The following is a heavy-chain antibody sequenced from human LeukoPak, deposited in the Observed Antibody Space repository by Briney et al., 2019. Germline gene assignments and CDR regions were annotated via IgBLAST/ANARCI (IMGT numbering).Heavy chain of an antibody. CDR1: GFTFSSYW. J-gene: IGHJ5*02. CDR2: INSDGSST. D-gene: IGHD6-19*01. CDR3: ARPYPRYSSGWHPTGDWFDP. Sequence: GGSLRLSCAASGFTFSSYWMHWVRQAPGKGLVWVSRINSDGSSTSYADSVKGRFTISRDSAKNTLYLQMNSLRAEDTAVYYCARPYPRYSSGWHPTGDWFDPWGQGTLVTVSS. V-gene: IGHV3-74*01.